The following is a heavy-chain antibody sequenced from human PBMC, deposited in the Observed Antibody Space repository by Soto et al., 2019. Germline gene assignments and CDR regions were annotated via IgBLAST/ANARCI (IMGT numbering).Heavy chain of an antibody. CDR1: EFTVSSNY. Sequence: EVQLVESGGGLIQPGGSLRLSCAASEFTVSSNYTNWVRQAPGKGLECVSTIYSGGSTYYADSVKGRFTISRDNSKNTLYLQMNNLRAEDTAVYYCAGRVGATNYGMDVWGQGTTVTVSS. D-gene: IGHD1-26*01. J-gene: IGHJ6*02. V-gene: IGHV3-53*01. CDR3: AGRVGATNYGMDV. CDR2: IYSGGST.